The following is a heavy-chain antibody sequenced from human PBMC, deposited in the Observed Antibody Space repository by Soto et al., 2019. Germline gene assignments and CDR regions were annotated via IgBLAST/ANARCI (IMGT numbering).Heavy chain of an antibody. J-gene: IGHJ6*02. Sequence: GGSLRLSCAASGFTFSSYSMNWVRQAPGKGLEWVSYISSSSSTIYYADSVKGRFTISRDNAKNSLYLQMNSLRDEDTAVYYCARDRTTGTTVFGHYYYYGMDVWGQGTTVTVS. CDR2: ISSSSSTI. CDR3: ARDRTTGTTVFGHYYYYGMDV. CDR1: GFTFSSYS. D-gene: IGHD1-1*01. V-gene: IGHV3-48*02.